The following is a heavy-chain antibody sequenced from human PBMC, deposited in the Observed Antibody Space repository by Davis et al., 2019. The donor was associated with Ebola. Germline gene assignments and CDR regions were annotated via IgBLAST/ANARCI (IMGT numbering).Heavy chain of an antibody. Sequence: SETLSLTCTVSGGSISNYFWSWIRQPPGKGLEWIGYIYYTGSTNYNPSLKSRVTISVDTSKNQFSLKLSSVTAADTAVYYCARGRYFDWLLSSVDYYYYGMDVWGKGTTVTVSS. D-gene: IGHD3-9*01. CDR3: ARGRYFDWLLSSVDYYYYGMDV. V-gene: IGHV4-59*12. CDR1: GGSISNYF. CDR2: IYYTGST. J-gene: IGHJ6*04.